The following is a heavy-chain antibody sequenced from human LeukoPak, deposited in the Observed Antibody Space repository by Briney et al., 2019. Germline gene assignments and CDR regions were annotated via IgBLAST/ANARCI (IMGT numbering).Heavy chain of an antibody. CDR1: GYTFTSYY. J-gene: IGHJ6*02. CDR3: ARSGPFGVVIILGNYYYGMDV. CDR2: IIPIFGTA. V-gene: IGHV1-69*13. D-gene: IGHD3-3*01. Sequence: SVKVSCKASGYTFTSYYMHWVRQAPGQGLEWMGGIIPIFGTANYAQKFQGRVTITADESTSTAYMELSSLRSEDTAVYYCARSGPFGVVIILGNYYYGMDVWGQGTTVTVSS.